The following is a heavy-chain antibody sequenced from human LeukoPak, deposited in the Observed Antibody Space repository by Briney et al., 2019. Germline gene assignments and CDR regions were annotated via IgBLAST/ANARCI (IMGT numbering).Heavy chain of an antibody. CDR2: ISSSGSTI. V-gene: IGHV3-48*03. J-gene: IGHJ4*02. CDR3: ASSERWLQLCFDY. Sequence: GGSPRLSCAASGFTFSSYEMNWVRQAPGKGLEWVSYISSSGSTIYYADSVKGRFTISRDNAKNSLYLQMNSLRAEDTAVYYCASSERWLQLCFDYWGQGTLVTVSS. D-gene: IGHD5-24*01. CDR1: GFTFSSYE.